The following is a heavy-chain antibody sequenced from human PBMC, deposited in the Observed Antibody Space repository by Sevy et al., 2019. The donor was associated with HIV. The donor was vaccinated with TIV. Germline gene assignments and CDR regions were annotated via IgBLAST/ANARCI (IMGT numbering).Heavy chain of an antibody. V-gene: IGHV3-7*01. D-gene: IGHD2-15*01. CDR1: GFTFSSYW. J-gene: IGHJ6*03. CDR3: ARDVVMDYYYYYMDV. Sequence: GESLRLSCAASGFTFSSYWMSWVRQAPGKGLEWVANIKQDGSEKYYVDSVKGRFTISRDNAKNSLYLQMNSLRAEDTAVYYCARDVVMDYYYYYMDVWGKGTTVTVSS. CDR2: IKQDGSEK.